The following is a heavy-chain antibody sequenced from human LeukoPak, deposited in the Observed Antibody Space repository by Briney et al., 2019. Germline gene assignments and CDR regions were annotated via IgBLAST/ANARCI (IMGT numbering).Heavy chain of an antibody. CDR2: ISWNSGSI. Sequence: GGSLRLSCAASGFTFDDYAMHWVRQAPGKGLEWVSGISWNSGSIGYADSVKGRFTISRDNAKNSLYLQMNSLRAEDTALCYCAKDTLGYYDFWSGYLAVGYFDYWGQGTLVTVSS. CDR1: GFTFDDYA. V-gene: IGHV3-9*01. D-gene: IGHD3-3*01. J-gene: IGHJ4*02. CDR3: AKDTLGYYDFWSGYLAVGYFDY.